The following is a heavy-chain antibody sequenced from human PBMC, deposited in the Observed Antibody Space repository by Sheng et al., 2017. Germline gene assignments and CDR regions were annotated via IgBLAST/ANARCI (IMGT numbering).Heavy chain of an antibody. J-gene: IGHJ4*02. CDR2: ISGSSTSI. V-gene: IGHV3-11*04. Sequence: QVQLVESGGGLVKPGESLRLSCTASGFTFSEYYMSWIRQVPGKGLEWLSYISGSSTSIKYADSVKGRFTISRDNAKNSLYLQMNSLRAEDTAVYYCARALLKYDTPGYWGQGTLVTVSS. D-gene: IGHD3-9*01. CDR1: GFTFSEYY. CDR3: ARALLKYDTPGY.